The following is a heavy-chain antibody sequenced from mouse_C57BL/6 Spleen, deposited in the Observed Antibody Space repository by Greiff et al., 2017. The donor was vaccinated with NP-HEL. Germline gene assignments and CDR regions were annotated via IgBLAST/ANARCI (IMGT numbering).Heavy chain of an antibody. Sequence: VQLQQPGAELVRPGTSVKLSCKASGYTFTSYWMHWVKQRPGQGLEWIGVIDPSDRDTNYNQKFKGKATMTADTSSSTAYMQLSSLTSEDSAVYYCANGGLRNDFDYWGQGTTLTGSS. J-gene: IGHJ2*01. CDR3: ANGGLRNDFDY. D-gene: IGHD2-2*01. CDR1: GYTFTSYW. V-gene: IGHV1-59*01. CDR2: IDPSDRDT.